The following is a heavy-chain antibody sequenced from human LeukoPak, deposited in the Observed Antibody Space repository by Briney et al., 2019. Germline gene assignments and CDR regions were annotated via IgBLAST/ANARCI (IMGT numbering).Heavy chain of an antibody. D-gene: IGHD6-19*01. CDR3: ARDLYRSAFDY. CDR1: GFTLSNYD. Sequence: PGGSLRLSCAAPGFTLSNYDMHWVRQAPGKGLEWVPVIWYDGNNKYYADSVKGRFTISRDISKNTLYLQMNSLRAEDTAVYYCARDLYRSAFDYWGQGTLVTVSS. CDR2: IWYDGNNK. J-gene: IGHJ4*02. V-gene: IGHV3-33*01.